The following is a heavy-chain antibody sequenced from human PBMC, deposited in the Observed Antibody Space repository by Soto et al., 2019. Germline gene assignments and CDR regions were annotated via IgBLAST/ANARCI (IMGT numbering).Heavy chain of an antibody. D-gene: IGHD3-22*01. CDR2: IRKDESKK. J-gene: IGHJ3*02. CDR1: GFTFSDYW. V-gene: IGHV3-7*05. CDR3: ARYVSPGSGTYYDAFDI. Sequence: EVQLVESGGGLVQPGESLRLSCSASGFTFSDYWMTWVRQAPGKGLEWVANIRKDESKKSYLDSVRGRFTVSRDNARNLLYLQMDSRRAEDTALYYCARYVSPGSGTYYDAFDIWGQGKMVTVSS.